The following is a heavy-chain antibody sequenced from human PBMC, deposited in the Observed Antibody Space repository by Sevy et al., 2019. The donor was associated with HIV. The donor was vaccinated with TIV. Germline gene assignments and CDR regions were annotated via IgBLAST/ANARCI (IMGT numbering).Heavy chain of an antibody. CDR1: GGSVSSGSYY. CDR2: IYYSGST. D-gene: IGHD1-26*01. V-gene: IGHV4-61*01. Sequence: SETLSLTCTVSGGSVSSGSYYWSWIRQPPGKGLEWIGYIYYSGSTNYNPSLKSRVTISVDTSKNQFSLKLSSVTTADTAVYYCARDRSGSYHPHFDYWGQGTLVTVSS. CDR3: ARDRSGSYHPHFDY. J-gene: IGHJ4*02.